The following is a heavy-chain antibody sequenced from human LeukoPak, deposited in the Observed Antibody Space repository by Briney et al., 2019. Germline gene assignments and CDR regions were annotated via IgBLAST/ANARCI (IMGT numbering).Heavy chain of an antibody. CDR2: INPSGGST. CDR1: GYTFTSYY. V-gene: IGHV1-46*01. CDR3: ASSDSYGSFDH. D-gene: IGHD5-18*01. Sequence: ASVRVSCRASGYTFTSYYMHWVRQAPGQGLEWMGIINPSGGSTSYAQKFQGRVTMTRDTSTSTVYMELSSLRSEDTAVYYCASSDSYGSFDHWGQGTLVTVSS. J-gene: IGHJ4*02.